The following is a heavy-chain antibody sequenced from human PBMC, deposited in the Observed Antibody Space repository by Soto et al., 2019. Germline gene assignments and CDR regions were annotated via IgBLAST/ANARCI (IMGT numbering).Heavy chain of an antibody. Sequence: ASVKVSCKASGYTFTSYDINWVRQAPGQGLEWMGWISPYNGHTNYAQKLQGRVTMTTDTSTSTAYMELRSLRSDDTAVYYCARHRNFFDYWGQGTLVTVSS. V-gene: IGHV1-18*01. J-gene: IGHJ4*02. CDR3: ARHRNFFDY. CDR2: ISPYNGHT. CDR1: GYTFTSYD.